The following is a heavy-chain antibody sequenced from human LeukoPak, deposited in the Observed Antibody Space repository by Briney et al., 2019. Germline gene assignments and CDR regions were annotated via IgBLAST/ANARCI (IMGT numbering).Heavy chain of an antibody. J-gene: IGHJ6*02. CDR2: MNPNSGNT. Sequence: ASVTVSCKASGYTFASYDINWVRQATGQGLEWMGWMNPNSGNTGYAQKFQGRVTMTRNTSISTAYMELSSLRSEDTAVYYCARDGRYSSGWYVGYYYYGMDVWGQGTTVTVSS. D-gene: IGHD6-19*01. CDR3: ARDGRYSSGWYVGYYYYGMDV. V-gene: IGHV1-8*01. CDR1: GYTFASYD.